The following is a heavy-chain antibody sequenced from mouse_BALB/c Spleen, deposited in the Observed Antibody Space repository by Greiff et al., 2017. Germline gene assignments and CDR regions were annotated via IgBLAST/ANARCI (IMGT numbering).Heavy chain of an antibody. V-gene: IGHV7-1*02. D-gene: IGHD2-14*01. CDR1: GFTFSDFY. Sequence: EVNVVESGGGLVQPGGSLRLSCATSGFTFSDFYMEWVRQPPGKRLEWIAASRNKANDYTTEYSASVKGRFIVSRDTSQSILYLQMNALRAEDTAIYYCARDYRYDEGPFAYWGQGTLVTVSA. J-gene: IGHJ3*01. CDR3: ARDYRYDEGPFAY. CDR2: SRNKANDYTT.